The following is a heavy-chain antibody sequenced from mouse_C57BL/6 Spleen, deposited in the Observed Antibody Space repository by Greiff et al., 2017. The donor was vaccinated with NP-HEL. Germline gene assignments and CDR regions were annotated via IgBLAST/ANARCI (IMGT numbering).Heavy chain of an antibody. CDR3: TRERGQPYFDY. CDR1: GYTFTSYW. V-gene: IGHV1-5*01. D-gene: IGHD3-3*01. Sequence: EVKVVESGTVLARPGASVKMSCKTSGYTFTSYWMHWVKQRPGQGLEWIGAIYPGNSDTSYNQKFKGKAKLTAVTSASTAYMELSSLTNEDSAVYYCTRERGQPYFDYWGQGTTLTVSS. J-gene: IGHJ2*01. CDR2: IYPGNSDT.